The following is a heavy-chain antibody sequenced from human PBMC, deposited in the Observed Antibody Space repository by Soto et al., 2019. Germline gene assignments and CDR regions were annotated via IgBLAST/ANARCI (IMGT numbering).Heavy chain of an antibody. D-gene: IGHD1-26*01. CDR2: ISYDGGNE. V-gene: IGHV3-30*18. J-gene: IGHJ4*02. CDR3: AKDRYSGTYPTDFDH. CDR1: VFSVISEG. Sequence: PWGSLRISCAASVFSVISEGIHWICQARANGLELVALISYDGGNEKYTESVKDRFTISRDDSHNVAYLQMSSLRTEDTPMYYCAKDRYSGTYPTDFDHCGQGSLVTVSS.